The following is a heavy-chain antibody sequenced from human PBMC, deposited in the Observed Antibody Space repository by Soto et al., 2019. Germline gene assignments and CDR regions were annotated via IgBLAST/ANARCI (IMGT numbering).Heavy chain of an antibody. V-gene: IGHV3-33*01. CDR2: IWDDGNQK. J-gene: IGHJ3*02. D-gene: IGHD3-16*01. Sequence: APGKGLEWVAVIWDDGNQKYYVDSVKGRFTISRDNSENTMFLQMNSLTAEDTAVYYCVRGGKTAGAFDIWGQGTMVTVSS. CDR3: VRGGKTAGAFDI.